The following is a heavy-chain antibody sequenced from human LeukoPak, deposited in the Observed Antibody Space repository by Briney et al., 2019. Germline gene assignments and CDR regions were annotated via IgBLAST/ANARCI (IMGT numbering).Heavy chain of an antibody. CDR2: INPNSGGT. CDR3: ARDQAPRMITFGGPRRWFDP. D-gene: IGHD3-16*01. Sequence: ASVKVSCKASGYTFTGYYMHWVRQAPGQGLEWMGWINPNSGGTNYAQKFQGRVTMTRDTSISIAYMELSRLRSDDTAVYYCARDQAPRMITFGGPRRWFDPWGQGTLVTVSS. J-gene: IGHJ5*02. CDR1: GYTFTGYY. V-gene: IGHV1-2*02.